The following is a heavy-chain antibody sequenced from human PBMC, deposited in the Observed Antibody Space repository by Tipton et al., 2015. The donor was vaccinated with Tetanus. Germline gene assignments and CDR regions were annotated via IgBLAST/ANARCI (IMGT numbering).Heavy chain of an antibody. CDR3: ARGMAEASNCGGDCYSDY. CDR1: GFTFRNAW. J-gene: IGHJ4*02. V-gene: IGHV3-15*01. CDR2: IKSKVDGETI. D-gene: IGHD2-21*02. Sequence: SLRLSCAVSGFTFRNAWMTWVRQAPGKGLEWTGRIKSKVDGETIGYAEPVKGRFSISRDNAKNSLYLQMISLRAEDTAVYSCARGMAEASNCGGDCYSDYWGQGTLVTVSS.